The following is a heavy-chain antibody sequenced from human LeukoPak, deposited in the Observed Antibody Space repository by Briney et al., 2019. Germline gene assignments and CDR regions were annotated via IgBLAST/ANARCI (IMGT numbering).Heavy chain of an antibody. CDR1: EFTFSTYW. V-gene: IGHV3-7*01. Sequence: GGSLRLSCAASEFTFSTYWMSWVRQAPGKGLEWVADIKKDGSEKYYVDSVKGRFTISRQNAKNSLFLQMNSLRAEDTAVYYCARHRNGSSQDDAFDIWGQGTMVTVSS. J-gene: IGHJ3*02. D-gene: IGHD2-15*01. CDR3: ARHRNGSSQDDAFDI. CDR2: IKKDGSEK.